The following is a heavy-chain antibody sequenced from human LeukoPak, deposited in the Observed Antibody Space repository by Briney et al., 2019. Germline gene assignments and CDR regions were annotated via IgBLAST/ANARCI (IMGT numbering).Heavy chain of an antibody. V-gene: IGHV1-2*02. CDR3: ARDRTRTAYSSGWYHDY. CDR1: GYTFTGYY. J-gene: IGHJ4*02. CDR2: INPNSGGT. Sequence: ASVKVSCKASGYTFTGYYMHWVRQAPGQGLEWMGWINPNSGGTNYAQKFQGRVTMTRDTSISTAYMELSRLRSDDTAVYYCARDRTRTAYSSGWYHDYWGQGTLVTVSS. D-gene: IGHD6-19*01.